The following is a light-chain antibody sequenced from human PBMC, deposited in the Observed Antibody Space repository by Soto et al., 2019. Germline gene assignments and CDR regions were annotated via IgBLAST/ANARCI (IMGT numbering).Light chain of an antibody. Sequence: IVLTQSPGTLSLSPGERATLSCGASQSVTNNFLAWYQQKPGQAPRLLIYGASSMATGVPARFSGSGSGTDFTLTISRLEPGDFAVYYCQQYGTPLFTFGPGTKVDIK. CDR2: GAS. CDR1: QSVTNNF. J-gene: IGKJ3*01. V-gene: IGKV3-20*01. CDR3: QQYGTPLFT.